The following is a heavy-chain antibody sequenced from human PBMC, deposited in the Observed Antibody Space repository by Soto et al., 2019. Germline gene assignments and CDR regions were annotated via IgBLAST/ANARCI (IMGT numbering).Heavy chain of an antibody. V-gene: IGHV4-59*08. CDR2: IYYSGST. Sequence: SETLSLTYTVSGGSISTYYWSWIRQPPGKGLEWIGYIYYSGSTNYNPSLKSRVTISVDTSKNQFSLKLSSVTAADTAVYYCARHYRGVLRYFDWLLPKNYYYYGMDVWGQGTTVTVS. CDR1: GGSISTYY. D-gene: IGHD3-9*01. J-gene: IGHJ6*02. CDR3: ARHYRGVLRYFDWLLPKNYYYYGMDV.